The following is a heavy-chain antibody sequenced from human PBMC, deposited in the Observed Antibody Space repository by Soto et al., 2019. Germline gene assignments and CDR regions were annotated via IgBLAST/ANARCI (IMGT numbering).Heavy chain of an antibody. CDR2: INPNSGGT. Sequence: GASVKVSCKASGYTFTGYYMHWVRQAPGQGLEWMGWINPNSGGTNYAQNFQGWVTMTRDTSISTAYMDLSRLRSDDTAVYYCARGYYYDSSGYYAPEDYYGMDVWGQGTTVTVSS. CDR1: GYTFTGYY. V-gene: IGHV1-2*04. CDR3: ARGYYYDSSGYYAPEDYYGMDV. J-gene: IGHJ6*02. D-gene: IGHD3-22*01.